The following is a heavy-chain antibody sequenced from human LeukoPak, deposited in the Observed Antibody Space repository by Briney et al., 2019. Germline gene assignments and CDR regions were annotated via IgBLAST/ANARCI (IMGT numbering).Heavy chain of an antibody. V-gene: IGHV4-59*08. CDR2: IYYSGST. Sequence: SETLSHTCSVSGGSISSYYWSWIRQPPGQALEWIGYIYYSGSTNYNSSLKSRVTISVDTSKNQFSLKLSSVTAADTAVYYCARLSYSRGWAIDYWGQGTLVTVSS. CDR1: GGSISSYY. CDR3: ARLSYSRGWAIDY. J-gene: IGHJ4*02. D-gene: IGHD6-19*01.